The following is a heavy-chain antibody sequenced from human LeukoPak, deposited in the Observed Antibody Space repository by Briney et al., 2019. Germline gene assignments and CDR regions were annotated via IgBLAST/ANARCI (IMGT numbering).Heavy chain of an antibody. Sequence: GASVKVSCKASGYTFTSYGISWVRQAPGQGLEWMGWISAYNGNTNYAQKLQGRVTMTTDTSTSTAYMELRSLRSDDTAVCYCARAWGSPDYYYYYMDVWGKGTTVTVSS. D-gene: IGHD3-16*01. CDR1: GYTFTSYG. V-gene: IGHV1-18*01. CDR3: ARAWGSPDYYYYYMDV. CDR2: ISAYNGNT. J-gene: IGHJ6*03.